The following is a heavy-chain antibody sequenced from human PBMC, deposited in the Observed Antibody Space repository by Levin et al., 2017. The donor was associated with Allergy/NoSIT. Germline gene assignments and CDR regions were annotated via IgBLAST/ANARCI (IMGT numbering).Heavy chain of an antibody. V-gene: IGHV4-30-2*01. CDR2: IYHSGST. J-gene: IGHJ4*02. Sequence: PSETLSLTCAVSGGSISSGGYSWSWIRQPPGKGLEWIGYIYHSGSTYYNPSLKSRVTISVDRSKNQFSLKLSSVTAADTAVYYCARGEQQLVFDYWGQGTLVTVSS. D-gene: IGHD6-13*01. CDR1: GGSISSGGYS. CDR3: ARGEQQLVFDY.